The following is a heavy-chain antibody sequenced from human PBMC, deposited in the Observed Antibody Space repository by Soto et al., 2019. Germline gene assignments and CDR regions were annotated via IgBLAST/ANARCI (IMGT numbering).Heavy chain of an antibody. Sequence: SETLSLTCTVSGGSISSGGYYWSWIRQHPEKGLEWIGYIYYSGTTYYNPSLKSRVTISVDTSKNQFSLKLSSVSAADTALYYCARYSLVVVPAPGFDPWGRGTLVTVS. D-gene: IGHD2-2*01. J-gene: IGHJ5*02. V-gene: IGHV4-31*03. CDR1: GGSISSGGYY. CDR3: ARYSLVVVPAPGFDP. CDR2: IYYSGTT.